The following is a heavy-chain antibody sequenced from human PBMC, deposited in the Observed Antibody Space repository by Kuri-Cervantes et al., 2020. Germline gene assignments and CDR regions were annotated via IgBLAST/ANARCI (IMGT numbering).Heavy chain of an antibody. J-gene: IGHJ2*01. CDR1: GGSISSGGYS. CDR3: ARVFGDYGDRYFDL. V-gene: IGHV4-30-2*01. Sequence: SQTLSLTCAVSGGSISSGGYSWSWIRQPPGKGLEWIGYIYHSGSTHYNPSLKSRVTISVDKSKNQFSLKLSSVTAADTAVYYCARVFGDYGDRYFDLWGRGTLVTVSS. D-gene: IGHD4-17*01. CDR2: IYHSGST.